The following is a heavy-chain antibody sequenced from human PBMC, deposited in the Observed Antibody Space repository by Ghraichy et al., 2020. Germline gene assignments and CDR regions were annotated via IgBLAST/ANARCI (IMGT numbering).Heavy chain of an antibody. CDR1: GFTLSSYS. V-gene: IGHV3-48*02. D-gene: IGHD1-26*01. J-gene: IGHJ4*01. Sequence: LSLTCVASGFTLSSYSMNWVRQAPEKGLEWVAYIKSGSTTIYYTDSVKGRFTISRDSAKNSLFLQMNSLREEDTAVYYCARASGSYQNFDYWGHGTLVTVSS. CDR3: ARASGSYQNFDY. CDR2: IKSGSTTI.